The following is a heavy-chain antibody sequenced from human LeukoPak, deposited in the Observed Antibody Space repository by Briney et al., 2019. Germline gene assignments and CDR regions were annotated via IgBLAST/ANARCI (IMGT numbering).Heavy chain of an antibody. CDR3: ARGEYYYGSGRGAFDI. CDR2: INAYNGNT. J-gene: IGHJ3*02. CDR1: GYTLSQYA. Sequence: ASVKVSCKASGYTLSQYAMHWVRQAPGQRPEWMGWINAYNGNTNYAQKLQGRVTMTTDTSTSTAYMELRSLRSDDTAVYYCARGEYYYGSGRGAFDIWGQGTVVTVSS. D-gene: IGHD3-10*01. V-gene: IGHV1-18*01.